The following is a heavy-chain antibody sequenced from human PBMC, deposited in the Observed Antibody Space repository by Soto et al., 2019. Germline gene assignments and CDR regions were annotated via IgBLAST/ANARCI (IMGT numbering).Heavy chain of an antibody. CDR1: GGTFSSYA. Sequence: SVKVSCKASGGTFSSYAISWVRQAPGQGLEWMGGIIPIFGTANYAQKFQGRVTITADESTSTAYMELSSLRSEDTAVYYCARDLGEAVAAKNIYYYGMDVWGQGTTVTVSS. D-gene: IGHD6-19*01. CDR2: IIPIFGTA. V-gene: IGHV1-69*13. J-gene: IGHJ6*02. CDR3: ARDLGEAVAAKNIYYYGMDV.